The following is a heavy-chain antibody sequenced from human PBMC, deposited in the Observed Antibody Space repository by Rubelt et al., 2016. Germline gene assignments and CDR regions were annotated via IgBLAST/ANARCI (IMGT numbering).Heavy chain of an antibody. D-gene: IGHD6-19*01. J-gene: IGHJ4*02. CDR1: GYSISSGYY. CDR3: ARHLDSGWYEPVDY. Sequence: QVQLQESGPGLVKPSETLSLTCTVSGYSISSGYYWGWIRQPPGKGLEWIGEINHSGSTNYNPSLKSLVLISVDTSQNPFFLWLSSVTAAETAVYYCARHLDSGWYEPVDYGGQGTLVTVSS. CDR2: INHSGST. V-gene: IGHV4-38-2*02.